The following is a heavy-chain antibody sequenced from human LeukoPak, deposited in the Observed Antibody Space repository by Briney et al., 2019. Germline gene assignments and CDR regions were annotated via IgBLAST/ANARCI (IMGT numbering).Heavy chain of an antibody. CDR2: ISGSGGST. J-gene: IGHJ4*02. CDR1: GFTFSSYA. CDR3: AKDHGGDFWSGYYRRD. V-gene: IGHV3-23*01. Sequence: GGSLRLSCAASGFTFSSYAMSWVRQAPGKGLEWVSAISGSGGSTYYADSVKGRFTISRDNSKNTLYLQMNSLRAEDTAVYYCAKDHGGDFWSGYYRRDWGQGTLVTVSS. D-gene: IGHD3-3*01.